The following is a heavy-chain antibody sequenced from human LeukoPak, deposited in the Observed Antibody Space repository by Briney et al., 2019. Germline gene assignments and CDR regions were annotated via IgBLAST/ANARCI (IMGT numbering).Heavy chain of an antibody. V-gene: IGHV3-7*03. D-gene: IGHD3-10*01. CDR2: INQDGSEK. Sequence: PGGSLRLSCAASGFTFSSDWMNWVRQAPGKGLEWVANINQDGSEKYYVDSVKGRSTISRDNAKNSLYLQMNSLRAEDTAVYYCARDPDMVRGVNFDYWGQGTLVTVSS. CDR3: ARDPDMVRGVNFDY. J-gene: IGHJ4*02. CDR1: GFTFSSDW.